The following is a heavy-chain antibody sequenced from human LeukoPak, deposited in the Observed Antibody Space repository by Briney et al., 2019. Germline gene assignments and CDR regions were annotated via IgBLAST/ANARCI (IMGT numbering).Heavy chain of an antibody. D-gene: IGHD6-13*01. V-gene: IGHV4-39*07. CDR1: GGSISSSSYY. CDR3: ARDRGRPIPGIAAAIKRNYYYYGMDV. J-gene: IGHJ6*02. Sequence: SETLSLTCTVSGGSISSSSYYWGWIRRPPGKGLEWIGSIYYSGSTYYNPSLKSRVTISVDTSKNQFSLKLSSVTAVDTAVYYCARDRGRPIPGIAAAIKRNYYYYGMDVWGQGTTVTVSS. CDR2: IYYSGST.